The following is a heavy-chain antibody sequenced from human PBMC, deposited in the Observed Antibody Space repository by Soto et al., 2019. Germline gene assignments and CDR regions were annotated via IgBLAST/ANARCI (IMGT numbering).Heavy chain of an antibody. CDR3: ARLPFPWGWFDP. CDR1: GIVFSDY. D-gene: IGHD3-16*01. J-gene: IGHJ5*02. Sequence: QVQLVESGGGLVKPGGSLRLSCAASGIVFSDYMSWVRQAPGKGLEWLSYISGSGSTIYSADSVKGRFTISRDNATNSLYRQMNNVRTEDTAVYYCARLPFPWGWFDPWGQGTLVTVSS. CDR2: ISGSGSTI. V-gene: IGHV3-11*01.